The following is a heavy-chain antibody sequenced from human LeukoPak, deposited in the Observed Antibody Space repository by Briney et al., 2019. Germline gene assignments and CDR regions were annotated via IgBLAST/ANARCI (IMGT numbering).Heavy chain of an antibody. CDR2: IYYSGST. CDR3: ARDDVSYSSGWYYSFDY. Sequence: SETLSLTCTVSGGSISSYYWSWIRQPPGKGLEWIGYIYYSGSTNYNPSLKSRVTISVDTSKNQFSLKLSSVTAADTAVCYCARDDVSYSSGWYYSFDYWGQGTLVTVSS. D-gene: IGHD6-19*01. J-gene: IGHJ4*02. CDR1: GGSISSYY. V-gene: IGHV4-59*01.